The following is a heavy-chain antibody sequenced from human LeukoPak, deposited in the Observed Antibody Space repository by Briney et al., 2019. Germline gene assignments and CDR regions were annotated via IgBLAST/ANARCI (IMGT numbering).Heavy chain of an antibody. D-gene: IGHD6-19*01. Sequence: ASVKVCCKASGYTFTTYDINWVRQSTGQGLRGRGWMNPNSGNTGYTQKFQGRVTMTRNTSISTAYMELSSLRSEDTAVYYCARGRGSGHKENWFDPWGQGTLVTVSS. J-gene: IGHJ5*02. V-gene: IGHV1-8*01. CDR3: ARGRGSGHKENWFDP. CDR1: GYTFTTYD. CDR2: MNPNSGNT.